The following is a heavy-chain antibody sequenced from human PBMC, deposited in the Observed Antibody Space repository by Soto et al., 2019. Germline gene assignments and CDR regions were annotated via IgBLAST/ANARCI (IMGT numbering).Heavy chain of an antibody. D-gene: IGHD6-25*01. CDR1: GFTFSSYG. Sequence: PGGSLRLSCAASGFTFSSYGMHWVRQAPGKGLEWVAVISYDGSNKYYADSVKGRFTISRDNSKNTLYLQMNSLRAEDTAVYYCAKDLAADGYYYYCMDVWGQGTTVTDFS. V-gene: IGHV3-30*18. CDR3: AKDLAADGYYYYCMDV. J-gene: IGHJ6*02. CDR2: ISYDGSNK.